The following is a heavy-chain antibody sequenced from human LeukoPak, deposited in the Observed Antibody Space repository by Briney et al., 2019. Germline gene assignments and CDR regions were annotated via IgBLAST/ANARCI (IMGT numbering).Heavy chain of an antibody. D-gene: IGHD3-10*01. J-gene: IGHJ4*02. CDR2: IIPILGIA. Sequence: SVKVSCKASGGSFSSYAISWVRQAPGQRLERMGRIIPILGIANYAQKFQGRVTITADKSTSTAYMELSSLRSEDTAVYYCARVARGDDYGDYWGQGTLVTVSS. V-gene: IGHV1-69*04. CDR1: GGSFSSYA. CDR3: ARVARGDDYGDY.